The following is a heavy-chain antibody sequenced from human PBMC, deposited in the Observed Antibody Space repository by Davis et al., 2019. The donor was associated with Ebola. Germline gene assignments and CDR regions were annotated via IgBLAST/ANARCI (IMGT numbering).Heavy chain of an antibody. CDR2: INHSGST. Sequence: MPSETLSLTCAVYGGSFSGYYWSWIRQPPGKGLEWIGEINHSGSTNHNPSLKSRVTISVDKSKNQFYLKLSSVTAADTAVYYSARGPPTYYYDSSGYYTIFDAFDIWGQGTIVTVSS. CDR3: ARGPPTYYYDSSGYYTIFDAFDI. CDR1: GGSFSGYY. V-gene: IGHV4-34*01. J-gene: IGHJ3*02. D-gene: IGHD3-22*01.